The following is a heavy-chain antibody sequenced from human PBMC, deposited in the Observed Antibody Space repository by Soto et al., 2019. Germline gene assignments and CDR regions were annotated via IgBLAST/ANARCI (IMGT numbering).Heavy chain of an antibody. CDR2: ISAYNGNT. CDR1: GYTFTSYG. J-gene: IGHJ5*02. V-gene: IGHV1-18*01. D-gene: IGHD3-22*01. Sequence: ASVKVSCKASGYTFTSYGISWVRQAPGQGLEWMGWISAYNGNTNYAQKLQGRVTMTTDTSTSTAYMELRSLRSDDTAVYYCARDRPRGLITMISWFDPWGQETLVTVPS. CDR3: ARDRPRGLITMISWFDP.